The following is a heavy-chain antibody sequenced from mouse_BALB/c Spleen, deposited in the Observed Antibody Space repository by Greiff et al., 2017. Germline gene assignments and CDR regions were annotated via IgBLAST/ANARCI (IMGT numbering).Heavy chain of an antibody. V-gene: IGHV1-87*01. CDR3: ARERGYYDYDGVWFAY. Sequence: QVQLQQSGAELARPGASVKLSCKASGYTFTSYWMQWVKQRPGQGLEWIGAIYPGDGDTRYTQKFKGKATLTADKSSSTAYMQLSSLASEDSAVYYCARERGYYDYDGVWFAYWGQGTLVTVSA. CDR1: GYTFTSYW. J-gene: IGHJ3*01. D-gene: IGHD2-4*01. CDR2: IYPGDGDT.